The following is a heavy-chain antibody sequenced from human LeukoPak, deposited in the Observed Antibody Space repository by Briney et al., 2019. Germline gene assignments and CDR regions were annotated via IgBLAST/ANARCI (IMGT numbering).Heavy chain of an antibody. CDR1: GGSISSYY. D-gene: IGHD6-13*01. Sequence: SETLSLTCTVSGGSISSYYWSWIRQPAGKGLEWIGRIYTRGSTNYNPSLKSRVTMSVDTSKNQFSLKLSSVTAADTAVYYCAREMGVGVAAAGIEDYYYYYMDVWGKGTTVTVSS. V-gene: IGHV4-4*07. CDR3: AREMGVGVAAAGIEDYYYYYMDV. CDR2: IYTRGST. J-gene: IGHJ6*03.